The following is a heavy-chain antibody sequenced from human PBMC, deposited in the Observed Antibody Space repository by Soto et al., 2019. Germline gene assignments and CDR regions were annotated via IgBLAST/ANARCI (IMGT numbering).Heavy chain of an antibody. CDR1: GFSLSTSGMC. D-gene: IGHD3-22*01. Sequence: SGPTLVNPTQTLTLTCTFSGFSLSTSGMCVSWIRQPPGKALEWLALIDWDDDKYYSTSLKTRLTISKDTSKNQVVLTMTNMDPVDTATYYCAXCRMDYDSSRYWGWFDPWGQGTLVTVSS. CDR3: AXCRMDYDSSRYWGWFDP. CDR2: IDWDDDK. J-gene: IGHJ5*02. V-gene: IGHV2-70*01.